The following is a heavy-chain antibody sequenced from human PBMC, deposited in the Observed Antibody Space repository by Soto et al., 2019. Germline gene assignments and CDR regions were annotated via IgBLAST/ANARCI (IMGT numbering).Heavy chain of an antibody. V-gene: IGHV3-9*01. D-gene: IGHD3-16*01. CDR2: INWKSDI. CDR1: GFTFDDNA. Sequence: GGSLRLSCAVSGFTFDDNAMHWVRQAPEKGLEWVSGINWKSDIGYADSVKGRFTISRDNAENSLYLQMNSLRAEDTALYYCALSQDRGGRTKFIYWGQGTQVTVSS. CDR3: ALSQDRGGRTKFIY. J-gene: IGHJ4*02.